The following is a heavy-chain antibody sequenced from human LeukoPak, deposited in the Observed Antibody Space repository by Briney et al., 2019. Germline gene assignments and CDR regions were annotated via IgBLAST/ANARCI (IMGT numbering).Heavy chain of an antibody. CDR1: GGSFSGYY. D-gene: IGHD6-13*01. V-gene: IGHV4-34*01. CDR3: ARESIAAAGTPLDY. J-gene: IGHJ4*02. CDR2: INHSGST. Sequence: SLETLSLTCAVYGGSFSGYYWSWIRQPPGKGLEWIGEINHSGSTNYNPSLKSRVTISVDTSKNQFSLKLSSVTAADTAVYYCARESIAAAGTPLDYWGQGTLVTVSS.